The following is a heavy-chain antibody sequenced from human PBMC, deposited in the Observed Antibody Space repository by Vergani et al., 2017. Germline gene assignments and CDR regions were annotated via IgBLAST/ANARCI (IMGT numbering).Heavy chain of an antibody. CDR1: GYSFTSYW. V-gene: IGHV5-51*01. D-gene: IGHD2-21*01. Sequence: EVQLVQSGAEGKKPGESLKISCKGSGYSFTSYWIGWVRQMPGKGLEWMGIIYPIDSKIAYSPSFQGQAIMSLDKSITTAYLQWRSLKASDTAIYYCTRHVPCGDGACLHFDHWGQGTQVTVSS. CDR2: IYPIDSKI. CDR3: TRHVPCGDGACLHFDH. J-gene: IGHJ4*02.